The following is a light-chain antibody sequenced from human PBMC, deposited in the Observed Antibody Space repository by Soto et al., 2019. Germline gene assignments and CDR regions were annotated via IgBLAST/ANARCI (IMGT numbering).Light chain of an antibody. CDR3: QSQDGSLSVSV. Sequence: QSVLTQPPSVSGAPGQRVTISCTGSNSNIGAGYDVHWYQQLPRIAPKLLIYGNNIRPSGAPDRFSGSKFATSAYLTISGLQAEDEAEYYCQSQDGSLSVSVFGGVTKLTVL. CDR2: GNN. V-gene: IGLV1-40*01. J-gene: IGLJ3*02. CDR1: NSNIGAGYD.